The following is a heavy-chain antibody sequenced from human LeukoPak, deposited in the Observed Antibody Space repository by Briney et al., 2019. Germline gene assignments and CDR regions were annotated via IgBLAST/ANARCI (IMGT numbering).Heavy chain of an antibody. CDR1: GFTFNSYA. J-gene: IGHJ1*01. D-gene: IGHD2-2*02. Sequence: GASLRLSCAASGFTFNSYAMSWVHQAPGKGLEWVSAISGSGGSTYYADSVKGRFTISRDNSKYTLYLQMNSLRAEDTAVYYCVKDGGYCSSTSCYTVPAQHWGQGTLVTVSS. CDR3: VKDGGYCSSTSCYTVPAQH. CDR2: ISGSGGST. V-gene: IGHV3-23*01.